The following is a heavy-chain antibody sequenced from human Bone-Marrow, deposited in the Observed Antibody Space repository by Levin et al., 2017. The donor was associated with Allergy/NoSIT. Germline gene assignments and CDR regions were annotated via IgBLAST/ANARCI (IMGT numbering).Heavy chain of an antibody. J-gene: IGHJ4*02. D-gene: IGHD6-6*01. CDR1: GGSVSSRSYY. CDR3: ATITPPIYSSSSVRFDY. Sequence: PSETLSLTCTVSGGSVSSRSYYWSWIRQPPGKGLEWIGYIYYSGSTNYNPSLKSRVTISLDTSKNQFSLKLTSVTAADTAMFYCATITPPIYSSSSVRFDYWGQGTLVTVSS. CDR2: IYYSGST. V-gene: IGHV4-61*01.